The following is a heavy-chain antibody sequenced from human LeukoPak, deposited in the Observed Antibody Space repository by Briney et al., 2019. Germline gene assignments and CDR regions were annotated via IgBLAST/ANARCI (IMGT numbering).Heavy chain of an antibody. CDR2: IYYSGST. J-gene: IGHJ3*02. CDR1: GGSISSYY. V-gene: IGHV4-59*01. CDR3: ARGGIVVVPAAIKALDI. Sequence: SETLSLTCTVSGGSISSYYWSWIRQPPGKGLEWIGYIYYSGSTNYNPSLKSRVTISVDTSKKQFSLNLSSVTAADTAVYYCARGGIVVVPAAIKALDIWGQGTMVTVSS. D-gene: IGHD2-2*01.